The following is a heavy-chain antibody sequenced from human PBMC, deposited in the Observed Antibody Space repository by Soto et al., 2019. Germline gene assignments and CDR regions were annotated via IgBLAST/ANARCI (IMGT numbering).Heavy chain of an antibody. CDR3: AREEIAAAGTVWFDP. V-gene: IGHV1-18*01. CDR2: ISAYNGNT. D-gene: IGHD6-13*01. J-gene: IGHJ5*02. Sequence: ASVKVSCKASGYTFTSYGISWVRQAPGQGLEWMGWISAYNGNTNYAQKLQGRVTMTTDTSTSTAYMELRSLRSDDTAVYYCAREEIAAAGTVWFDPWGEGTLVTVSS. CDR1: GYTFTSYG.